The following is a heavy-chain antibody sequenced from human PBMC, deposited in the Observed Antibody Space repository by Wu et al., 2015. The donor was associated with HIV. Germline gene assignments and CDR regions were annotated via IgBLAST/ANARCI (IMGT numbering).Heavy chain of an antibody. J-gene: IGHJ4*02. D-gene: IGHD6-13*01. CDR2: INHSGST. Sequence: QVQLPQWGAGLLKPSETLSLTCAVYGGSFSGYYWSWIRQPPGKGLEWIGEINHSGSTNYNPSLKSRVTISVDTSKNQFSLKLSSVTAADTAVYYCARGGGHIGYSSSWRAYYFDYWGQGTLVTVSS. CDR1: GGSFSGYY. V-gene: IGHV4-34*01. CDR3: ARGGGHIGYSSSWRAYYFDY.